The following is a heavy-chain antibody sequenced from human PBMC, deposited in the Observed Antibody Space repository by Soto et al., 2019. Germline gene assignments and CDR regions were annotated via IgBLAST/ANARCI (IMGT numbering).Heavy chain of an antibody. CDR2: VYPGDSDT. V-gene: IGHV5-51*03. J-gene: IGHJ3*01. CDR1: GYSFTTYW. Sequence: DVQLVQSGAEVKKPGESLKISCQASGYSFTTYWIGWVRQMPGKGLEWMGVVYPGDSDTKYSPSFQGQVTISADKSISTAYLQWSSLRASDTAIYYCARRDYYLNNDHSGRVVAFEVWGQGTMVSVSS. CDR3: ARRDYYLNNDHSGRVVAFEV. D-gene: IGHD3-10*01.